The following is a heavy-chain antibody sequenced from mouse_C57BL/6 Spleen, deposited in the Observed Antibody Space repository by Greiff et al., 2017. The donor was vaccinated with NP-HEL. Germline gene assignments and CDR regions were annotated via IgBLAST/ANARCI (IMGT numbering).Heavy chain of an antibody. CDR1: GFNIKDYY. J-gene: IGHJ2*01. V-gene: IGHV14-1*01. D-gene: IGHD1-1*01. CDR3: TTGYGSSLYYFDY. Sequence: LVESGAELVRPGASVKLSCTASGFNIKDYYMHWVTQRPEQGLEWIGRIDPEDGDTEYAPKFQGKATMTADTSSNTAYPQLSSLTSEDTAVYYCTTGYGSSLYYFDYWGQGTTLTVSS. CDR2: IDPEDGDT.